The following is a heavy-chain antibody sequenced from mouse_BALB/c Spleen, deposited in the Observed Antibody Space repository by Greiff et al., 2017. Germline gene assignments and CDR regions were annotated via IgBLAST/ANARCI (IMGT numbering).Heavy chain of an antibody. D-gene: IGHD3-1*01. CDR3: ARDWGYDY. V-gene: IGHV5-6-5*01. Sequence: DVHLVESGGGLVKPGGSLKLSCAASGFTFSSYAMSWVRQTPEKRLEWVASISSGGSTYYPDSVKGRFTISRDNARNILYLQMSSLRSEDTAMYYCARDWGYDYWGQGTTLTVSS. CDR1: GFTFSSYA. J-gene: IGHJ2*01. CDR2: ISSGGST.